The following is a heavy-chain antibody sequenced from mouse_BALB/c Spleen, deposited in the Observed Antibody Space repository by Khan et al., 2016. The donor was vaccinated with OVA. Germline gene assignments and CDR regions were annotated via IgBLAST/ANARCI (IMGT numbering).Heavy chain of an antibody. CDR3: ARTLYYSYGYALDC. J-gene: IGHJ4*01. CDR2: ISSTGST. CDR1: GYSITSDYA. Sequence: EVQLQESGPGLVKPSQSLSLTCTVTGYSITSDYAWNWIRQFPGNKLEWMGYISSTGSTSYNPSLKSRISITRDTSKKQFFLQLKSVTTEDTATYDCARTLYYSYGYALDCWGRGTSVTVSS. D-gene: IGHD2-14*01. V-gene: IGHV3-2*02.